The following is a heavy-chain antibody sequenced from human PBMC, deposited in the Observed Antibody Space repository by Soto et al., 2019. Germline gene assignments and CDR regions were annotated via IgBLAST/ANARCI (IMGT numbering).Heavy chain of an antibody. CDR3: AGLNAYVSNYYYGMDV. V-gene: IGHV1-69*13. Sequence: ASEKVSCKASGATFSSDAISWVRQAPGQGLEWMGGIIPIFGTANYAQKFQGRVTITADESTSTAHMELSSLRSEDTAVYYCAGLNAYVSNYYYGMDVWGQGTTVTVSS. D-gene: IGHD3-16*01. CDR1: GATFSSDA. J-gene: IGHJ6*02. CDR2: IIPIFGTA.